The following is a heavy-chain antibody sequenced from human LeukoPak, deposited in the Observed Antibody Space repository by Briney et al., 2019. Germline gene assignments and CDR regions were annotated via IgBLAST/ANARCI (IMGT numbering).Heavy chain of an antibody. D-gene: IGHD1-26*01. J-gene: IGHJ4*02. CDR3: AKGEWELLGGHYFDY. V-gene: IGHV3-9*01. Sequence: PGRSLRLSCAASGFTFDDYAMHWVRQAPGKGLEWVSGISWNSGSIGYADSVKGRFTISRDNAKNSLYLQMNSLRAEDTALYYCAKGEWELLGGHYFDYWGQGTLVTVPS. CDR1: GFTFDDYA. CDR2: ISWNSGSI.